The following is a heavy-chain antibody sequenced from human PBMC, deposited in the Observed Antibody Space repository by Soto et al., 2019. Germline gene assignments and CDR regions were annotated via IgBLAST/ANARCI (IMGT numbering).Heavy chain of an antibody. CDR2: IYYSGSP. CDR1: GGSISSYY. V-gene: IGHV4-59*01. D-gene: IGHD2-2*01. J-gene: IGHJ4*02. CDR3: ARGPGPKHLDCSSTSCYSDY. Sequence: SETLSLTCTVSGGSISSYYWSWIRQPPGKGLEWIGYIYYSGSPNYNPSLKSQVTISVDTSKNQFSLKLSSVTAADTAVYYCARGPGPKHLDCSSTSCYSDYWGQGTLVTVSS.